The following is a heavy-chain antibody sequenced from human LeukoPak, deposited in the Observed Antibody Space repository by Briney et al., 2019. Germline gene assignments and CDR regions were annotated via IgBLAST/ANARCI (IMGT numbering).Heavy chain of an antibody. V-gene: IGHV3-53*05. D-gene: IGHD6-13*01. CDR1: GFTVSSNY. CDR3: VKDGLGAAAFYFDY. Sequence: PPGGSLRLSCAASGFTVSSNYMSWVRQAPGKGLEWVSVIYSGGSTYYADSVKGRFTISRDNSKNTLYLQMSSLRAEDTAVYHCVKDGLGAAAFYFDYWGQGTLVTVSS. J-gene: IGHJ4*02. CDR2: IYSGGST.